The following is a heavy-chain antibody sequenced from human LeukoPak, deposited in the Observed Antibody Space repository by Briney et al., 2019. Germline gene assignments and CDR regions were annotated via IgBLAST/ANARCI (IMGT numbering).Heavy chain of an antibody. CDR1: GGSISSSSYY. CDR2: IHITGNT. Sequence: SETLSLTCTVSGGSISSSSYYWGWIRQPPGKGLEWIGRIHITGNTNYNPSLKNRVTMSLDTSKNQFSLKLNFVTAADTAMYYCARDPMVRGYFDYWGQGTLVTVSS. V-gene: IGHV4-39*07. J-gene: IGHJ4*02. D-gene: IGHD3-10*01. CDR3: ARDPMVRGYFDY.